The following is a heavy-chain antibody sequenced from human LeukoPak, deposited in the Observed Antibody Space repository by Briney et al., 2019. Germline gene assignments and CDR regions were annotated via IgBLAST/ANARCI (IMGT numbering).Heavy chain of an antibody. J-gene: IGHJ4*02. CDR3: ARLGDSSSSWAYFDY. Sequence: PSETLSLTCTDSGGSISSSSYYWGWIRQPPGKGLEWIGSIYYSGSTYYNPSLKSRVTISVDTSKNQFSLKLSSVTAADTAVYYCARLGDSSSSWAYFDYWGQGTLVTVSS. D-gene: IGHD6-13*01. V-gene: IGHV4-39*01. CDR1: GGSISSSSYY. CDR2: IYYSGST.